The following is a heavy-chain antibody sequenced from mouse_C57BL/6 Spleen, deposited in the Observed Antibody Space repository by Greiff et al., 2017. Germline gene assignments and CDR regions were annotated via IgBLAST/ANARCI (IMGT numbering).Heavy chain of an antibody. CDR3: ARRGGSSLYYAMDD. CDR2: ISSGSSTI. CDR1: GFTFSDYG. Sequence: EVQLVESGGGLVKPGGSLKLSCAASGFTFSDYGMHWVRQAPKKGLEWVAYISSGSSTIYYADTVKGRFTISRDNAKNTLFLQMTSLRSEYTAMYYCARRGGSSLYYAMDDWGQGTSVTVSS. V-gene: IGHV5-17*01. J-gene: IGHJ4*01. D-gene: IGHD1-1*01.